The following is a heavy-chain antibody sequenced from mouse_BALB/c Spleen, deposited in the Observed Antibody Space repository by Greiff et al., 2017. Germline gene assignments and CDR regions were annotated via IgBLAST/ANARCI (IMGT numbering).Heavy chain of an antibody. Sequence: EVHLVESGGGLVQPGGSRKLSCAASGFTFSDYGMAWVRQAPGKGPEWVAFISNLAYSIYYADTVTGRFTISRENAKNTLYLEMSSLRSEDTAMYYCAREAGANSYYFDYWGQGTTLTVSS. CDR2: ISNLAYSI. CDR3: AREAGANSYYFDY. V-gene: IGHV5-15*02. J-gene: IGHJ2*01. D-gene: IGHD4-1*01. CDR1: GFTFSDYG.